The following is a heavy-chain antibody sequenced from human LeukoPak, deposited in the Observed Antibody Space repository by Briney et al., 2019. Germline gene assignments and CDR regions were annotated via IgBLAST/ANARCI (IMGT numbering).Heavy chain of an antibody. D-gene: IGHD5-12*01. CDR2: INHSGST. CDR3: ARHGYSGYDLEFWFDP. V-gene: IGHV4-34*01. J-gene: IGHJ5*02. CDR1: GGSFSRYY. Sequence: SETLSLTCAVYGGSFSRYYWSWIRQPPGKGLEWIGEINHSGSTNYNPSLKSRVTISVDTSKNQFSLKLSSVTAADTAVYYCARHGYSGYDLEFWFDPWGQGTLVTVSS.